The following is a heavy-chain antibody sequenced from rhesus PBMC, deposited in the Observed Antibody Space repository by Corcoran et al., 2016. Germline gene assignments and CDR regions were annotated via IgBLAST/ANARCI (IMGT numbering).Heavy chain of an antibody. CDR2: IGGSSGRT. CDR3: ARAAPGVDYAFDV. V-gene: IGHV4S5*01. Sequence: QVQLQESGPGLVKPSETLSLTCAVSGGSIHGHTWNWIRQPPGEGLDWMGDIGGSSGRTDYNSSLKTRVTISTDTSKNQFSLNRISVTAADTAVYYCARAAPGVDYAFDVWAKGSGSPSLQ. D-gene: IGHD3-34*01. J-gene: IGHJ3*01. CDR1: GGSIHGHT.